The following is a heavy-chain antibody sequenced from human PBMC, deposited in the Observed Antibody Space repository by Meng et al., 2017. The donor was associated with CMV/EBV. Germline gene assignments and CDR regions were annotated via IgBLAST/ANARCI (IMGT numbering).Heavy chain of an antibody. CDR3: AKDETYYYDNSGYFGLWFDP. D-gene: IGHD3-22*01. J-gene: IGHJ5*02. CDR1: GFTFSSYG. CDR2: IRYDGSNK. Sequence: GESLKISCAASGFTFSSYGMHWVRQAPGKGLEWVAFIRYDGSNKYYADSVKGRFTISRDNSKNTLYLQMNSLRAEDTAVYYCAKDETYYYDNSGYFGLWFDPWGQGTLVTVSS. V-gene: IGHV3-30*02.